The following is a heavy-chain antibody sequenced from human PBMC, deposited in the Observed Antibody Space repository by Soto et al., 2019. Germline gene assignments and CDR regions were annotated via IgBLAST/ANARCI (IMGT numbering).Heavy chain of an antibody. CDR3: ARGRYYYDSSGYYLGWFDP. Sequence: QVQLVQSGAEVKKPGASVKVSCKASGYTFANYGISWVRQAPGQGLEWMGWIRSYNGNTNYAQKLQGRVTMTTDTSTSTAYMELRSLRSDDTAVYYCARGRYYYDSSGYYLGWFDPWGQGTLVTVSS. V-gene: IGHV1-18*01. CDR2: IRSYNGNT. CDR1: GYTFANYG. D-gene: IGHD3-22*01. J-gene: IGHJ5*02.